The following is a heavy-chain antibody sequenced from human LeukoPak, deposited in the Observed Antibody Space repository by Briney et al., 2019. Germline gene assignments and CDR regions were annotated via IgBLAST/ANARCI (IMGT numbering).Heavy chain of an antibody. D-gene: IGHD5-12*01. CDR2: IIAILSQA. CDR1: GGTFSTYA. J-gene: IGHJ3*02. CDR3: ATGTGYADAFDI. Sequence: SVKVSCKASGGTFSTYAISWVRQAPGQGLEWMGRIIAILSQANYAQKFQGGVSITADVSTSTAYMELSSLRSEDTAVYYCATGTGYADAFDIWGQGTMVTVSS. V-gene: IGHV1-69*11.